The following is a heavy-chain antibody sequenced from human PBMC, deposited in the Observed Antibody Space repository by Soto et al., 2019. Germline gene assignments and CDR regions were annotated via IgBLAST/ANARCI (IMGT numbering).Heavy chain of an antibody. CDR1: GGSISSGGYY. J-gene: IGHJ6*04. D-gene: IGHD4-4*01. CDR3: ATGGPTVYDYYYGLDV. CDR2: IYYSGRT. V-gene: IGHV4-31*03. Sequence: SETLSLTCTVSGGSISSGGYYWSWVRQHPGKGLEWIGYIYYSGRTYYNPSLQSRVTISVDMPKNQFSLKLSSVTAADTAVYYCATGGPTVYDYYYGLDVWGKGTTVPVSS.